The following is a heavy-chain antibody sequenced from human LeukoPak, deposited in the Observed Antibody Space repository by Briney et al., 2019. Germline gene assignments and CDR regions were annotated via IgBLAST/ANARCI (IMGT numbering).Heavy chain of an antibody. V-gene: IGHV5-51*01. D-gene: IGHD5-24*01. CDR3: ASRKKGMATAGFDF. CDR2: IYPGDSDT. CDR1: GYSFASYW. Sequence: GESLKISRKGSGYSFASYWIGWVRQMPGKGLEWMGIIYPGDSDTRYSPSFQGQVTISAEKSISTAYLQWSSLKASDTALYYCASRKKGMATAGFDFWGQGTLVTVSS. J-gene: IGHJ4*02.